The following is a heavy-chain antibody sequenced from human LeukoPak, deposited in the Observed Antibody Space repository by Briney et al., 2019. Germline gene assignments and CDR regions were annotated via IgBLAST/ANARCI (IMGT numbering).Heavy chain of an antibody. J-gene: IGHJ3*02. CDR2: IDWDDDK. CDR3: ARTEGYYYDSSGALSAFDI. V-gene: IGHV2-70*11. Sequence: SGPALVKPTQTLTLTCTFSGFSLSTSGMCVSWIRQPPGKALEWLARIDWDDDKYYSTSLKTRLTISKDTSKNQVVLTMTNMDPVDTATYYCARTEGYYYDSSGALSAFDIWGQGTMVTVSS. CDR1: GFSLSTSGMC. D-gene: IGHD3-22*01.